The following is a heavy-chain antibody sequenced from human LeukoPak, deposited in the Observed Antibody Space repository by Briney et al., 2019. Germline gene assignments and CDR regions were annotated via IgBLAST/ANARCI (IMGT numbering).Heavy chain of an antibody. D-gene: IGHD3-10*01. Sequence: GGPLRLSCVASGFSFSTYAMSWVRQAPGKGLEWVSSTSDAGTVTYYGDSVKGRFTFSRDNSRYTLYLQMNSLKAEDTAVYYCAKISLHGSQTDYWGQGTLVTVSS. V-gene: IGHV3-23*01. CDR1: GFSFSTYA. J-gene: IGHJ4*02. CDR2: TSDAGTVT. CDR3: AKISLHGSQTDY.